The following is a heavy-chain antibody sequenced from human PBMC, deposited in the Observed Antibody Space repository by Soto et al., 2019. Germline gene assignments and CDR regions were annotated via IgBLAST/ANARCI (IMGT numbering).Heavy chain of an antibody. V-gene: IGHV1-2*02. Sequence: VASVKVSCKASGYTFTGYYMHWVRQAPGQGLEWMGWINPNSGGTNYAQKFQGRVTMTRDTSISTAYMELSRLRSDDTAVYYCARAGDYDFWSGYPPEVLYSGMDVWGQGTTVTV. CDR1: GYTFTGYY. CDR3: ARAGDYDFWSGYPPEVLYSGMDV. D-gene: IGHD3-3*01. J-gene: IGHJ6*02. CDR2: INPNSGGT.